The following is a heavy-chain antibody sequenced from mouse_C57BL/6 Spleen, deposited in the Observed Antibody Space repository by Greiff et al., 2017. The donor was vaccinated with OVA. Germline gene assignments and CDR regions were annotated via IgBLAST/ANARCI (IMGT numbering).Heavy chain of an antibody. CDR2: IWRGGST. V-gene: IGHV2-5*01. Sequence: QVQLKQSGPGLVQPSQSLSITCTVSGFSLTSYGVHWVRQSPGKGLEWLGVIWRGGSTDYNAAFMSRLSITKDNSKSQVFFKMNSLQSDDTAIYYCAKNMAWDSDYAMGYWGQGTSVTVSS. D-gene: IGHD4-1*01. CDR3: AKNMAWDSDYAMGY. J-gene: IGHJ4*01. CDR1: GFSLTSYG.